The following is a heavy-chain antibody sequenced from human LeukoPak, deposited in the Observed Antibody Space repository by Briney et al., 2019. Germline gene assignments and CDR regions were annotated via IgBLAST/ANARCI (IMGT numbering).Heavy chain of an antibody. Sequence: GGSLRLSCAASGFTFSSYAMHWVRQAPGKGLEWVAVISYDGSNKYYADSVKGRFTISRDNSKNTLYLQMNSLRAEDTAVYYCAREALYYYGSGSYPNWFDPWGQGTLVTVSS. V-gene: IGHV3-30-3*01. CDR3: AREALYYYGSGSYPNWFDP. D-gene: IGHD3-10*01. CDR1: GFTFSSYA. CDR2: ISYDGSNK. J-gene: IGHJ5*02.